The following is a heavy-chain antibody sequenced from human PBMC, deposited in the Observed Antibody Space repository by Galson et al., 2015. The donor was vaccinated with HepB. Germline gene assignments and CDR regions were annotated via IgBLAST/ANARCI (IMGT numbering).Heavy chain of an antibody. Sequence: SETLSLTCTVSGGSISNNNYSWGWIRQPPGRGLEWIGSIYYSENTNYNPSLKSRVTISGDTSKNQSSLKLTSVTAADTAVYFCARQVADFDHWGQGALVTVSS. CDR3: ARQVADFDH. D-gene: IGHD6-19*01. CDR1: GGSISNNNYS. CDR2: IYYSENT. J-gene: IGHJ4*02. V-gene: IGHV4-39*01.